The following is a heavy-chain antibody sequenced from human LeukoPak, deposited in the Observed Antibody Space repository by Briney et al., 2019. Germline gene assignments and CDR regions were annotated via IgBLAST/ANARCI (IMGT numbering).Heavy chain of an antibody. CDR1: GFTFSSYA. Sequence: GGSLRLSCAASGFTFSSYAMSWVRQAPGKGLEWVSAISGSGGSTYYADAVKGRFTISRDNSKNTLYLQMNSLRAEDTAVYYCAKDGYYDFWSGQGYFDYWGQGTLVTVSS. V-gene: IGHV3-23*01. CDR2: ISGSGGST. J-gene: IGHJ4*02. CDR3: AKDGYYDFWSGQGYFDY. D-gene: IGHD3-3*01.